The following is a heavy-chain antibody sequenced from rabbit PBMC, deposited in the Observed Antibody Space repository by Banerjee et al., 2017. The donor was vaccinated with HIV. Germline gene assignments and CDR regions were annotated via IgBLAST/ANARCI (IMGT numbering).Heavy chain of an antibody. D-gene: IGHD6-1*01. V-gene: IGHV1S40*01. Sequence: QSLEESGGDLVKPGASLTLTCTASGFTISSSYWMCWVRQAPGKGPEWIACVGDGDGSTSYASWAKGRFTISKTSSTTVTLQMTSLTAADTATYFCARDRTGDGGYDYSITFNLWGPGTLVTVS. CDR2: VGDGDGST. CDR1: GFTISSSYW. J-gene: IGHJ4*01. CDR3: ARDRTGDGGYDYSITFNL.